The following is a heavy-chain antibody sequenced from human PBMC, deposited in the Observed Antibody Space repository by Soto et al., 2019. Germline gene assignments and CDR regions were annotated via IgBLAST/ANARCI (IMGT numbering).Heavy chain of an antibody. V-gene: IGHV3-23*05. CDR2: IPSFDYRT. CDR3: AKDVESGWYEAFDY. Sequence: HPGGSLRLFCPASGFAFSQYGMSWVRQAPGKGLEWVSSIPSFDYRTNYADSVKGRFTISRDNSKSTLSLQMNSLRAEDTAVYYCAKDVESGWYEAFDYWGPGTLVTVSS. CDR1: GFAFSQYG. D-gene: IGHD6-19*01. J-gene: IGHJ4*02.